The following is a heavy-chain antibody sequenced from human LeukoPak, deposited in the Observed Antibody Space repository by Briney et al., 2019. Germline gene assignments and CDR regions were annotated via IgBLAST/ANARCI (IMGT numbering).Heavy chain of an antibody. V-gene: IGHV3-23*01. J-gene: IGHJ4*02. CDR2: ITDSGGDT. Sequence: GGSLRLSCAASGFSFSRYAMSWVRQAPGKGLEWVSAITDSGGDTYHADSVKGRFTISRDNSKNTLYLQMNSLRAEDTALYYCAKELLGNFDYWGQGTLVTVSS. CDR1: GFSFSRYA. D-gene: IGHD7-27*01. CDR3: AKELLGNFDY.